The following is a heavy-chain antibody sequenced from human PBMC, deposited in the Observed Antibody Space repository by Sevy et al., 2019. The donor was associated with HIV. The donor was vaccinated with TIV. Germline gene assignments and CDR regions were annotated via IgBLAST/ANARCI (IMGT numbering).Heavy chain of an antibody. Sequence: GGSLRLSCLASGFTFDTYAMSWVRQAPGKGLEWVSGISDSGGVTYYADSVKGRFTISRDNSKNTLYLQMNSLRGEDTAVYYCAKYSTVFGVVVIHYYYGMDVWGQGTTVTVSS. CDR1: GFTFDTYA. V-gene: IGHV3-23*01. D-gene: IGHD3-3*01. CDR2: ISDSGGVT. CDR3: AKYSTVFGVVVIHYYYGMDV. J-gene: IGHJ6*02.